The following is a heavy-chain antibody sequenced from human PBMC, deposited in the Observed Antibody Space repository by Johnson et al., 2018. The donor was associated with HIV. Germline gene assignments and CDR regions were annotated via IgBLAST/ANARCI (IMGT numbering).Heavy chain of an antibody. CDR2: ISYDGSNK. Sequence: QEKLVESGGGVVQPGRSLRLSCAASGFTFSSYAMHWVRQAPGKGLEWVAVISYDGSNKYYADSVKGRFTISRDNSKNTLYLQMNSLRAEDTAVYYCAKDRGLSAFDIWGQGTMVTVSS. D-gene: IGHD3-10*01. CDR3: AKDRGLSAFDI. CDR1: GFTFSSYA. J-gene: IGHJ3*02. V-gene: IGHV3-30*04.